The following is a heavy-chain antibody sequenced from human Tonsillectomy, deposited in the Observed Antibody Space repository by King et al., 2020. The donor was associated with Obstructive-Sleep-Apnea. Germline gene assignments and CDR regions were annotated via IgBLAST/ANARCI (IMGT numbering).Heavy chain of an antibody. CDR3: ARILDYYDSSGYYYLDY. CDR2: IYPGDSDT. J-gene: IGHJ4*02. CDR1: GYSFTSYW. Sequence: QLVQSGAEVKKHGESLKISCKGSGYSFTSYWIGWVRQMPGKGLEWMGIIYPGDSDTRYSPSFQGQVTISADKSISTAYLQWSSLKASDTAMYYCARILDYYDSSGYYYLDYWGQGTLVTVSS. V-gene: IGHV5-51*01. D-gene: IGHD3-22*01.